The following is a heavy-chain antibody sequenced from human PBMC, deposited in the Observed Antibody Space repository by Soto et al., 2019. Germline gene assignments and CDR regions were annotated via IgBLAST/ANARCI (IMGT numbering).Heavy chain of an antibody. J-gene: IGHJ6*02. D-gene: IGHD2-21*01. V-gene: IGHV1-46*01. CDR2: INPNGGST. Sequence: ASVKVSCKASGYTFSNYYIHWVRQAPGQGLEWMGIINPNGGSTTYAQKFQGRVTMARDTSTSTVYMELSSLTSEDTALYYCARDLWFSALRIPSGLDGWGQGTTVTGSS. CDR3: ARDLWFSALRIPSGLDG. CDR1: GYTFSNYY.